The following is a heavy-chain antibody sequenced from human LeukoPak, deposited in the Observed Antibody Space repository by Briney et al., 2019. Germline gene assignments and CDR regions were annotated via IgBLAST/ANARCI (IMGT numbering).Heavy chain of an antibody. CDR3: ASYVVGATSYYFDY. CDR1: GGSISSSNW. CDR2: IYHSGST. J-gene: IGHJ4*02. Sequence: KASGTLSLTCAVSGGSISSSNWWSWVRQPPGKGLEWIGEIYHSGSTNYNPSLKSRVTISVDKSKIQFSLKPSSVTAADTAVYYCASYVVGATSYYFDYWGQGTLVTVSS. V-gene: IGHV4-4*02. D-gene: IGHD1-26*01.